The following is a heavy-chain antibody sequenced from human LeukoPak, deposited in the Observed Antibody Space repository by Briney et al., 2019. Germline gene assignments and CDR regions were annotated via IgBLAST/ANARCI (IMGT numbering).Heavy chain of an antibody. V-gene: IGHV1-69*04. CDR2: IIPILGIA. CDR3: ARRFAEWSGSYYYYYGMDV. J-gene: IGHJ6*02. CDR1: GGTFSSYA. D-gene: IGHD3-3*01. Sequence: ASVKVSCKASGGTFSSYAISWVRQAPGQGLEWMGRIIPILGIANYAQKFQGRVTITADKSTSTAYMELSSLRSEDTAVYYCARRFAEWSGSYYYYYGMDVWGQGTTVTVSS.